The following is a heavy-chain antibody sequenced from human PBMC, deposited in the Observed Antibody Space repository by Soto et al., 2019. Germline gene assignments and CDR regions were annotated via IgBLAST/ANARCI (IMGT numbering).Heavy chain of an antibody. CDR1: GYTFTGYY. J-gene: IGHJ6*02. Sequence: QVQLVQSGAEVKKPGASVKVSCKASGYTFTGYYMHWVRQAPGQGLEWMGWINPNSGGTNYAQKFQGRVTMTRDTSISTAYMELSRLRSDDTAVYYCARDPTVTTDYYYYYGMDVWGQGTTVTVSS. CDR3: ARDPTVTTDYYYYYGMDV. V-gene: IGHV1-2*02. CDR2: INPNSGGT. D-gene: IGHD4-4*01.